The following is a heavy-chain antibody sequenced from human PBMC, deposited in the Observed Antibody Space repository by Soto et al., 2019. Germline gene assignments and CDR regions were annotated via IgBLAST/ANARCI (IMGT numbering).Heavy chain of an antibody. CDR1: GFSFSTYP. V-gene: IGHV3-23*01. J-gene: IGHJ6*02. CDR2: ISGSGGDT. Sequence: GGSLRLSCAASGFSFSTYPMIWVRQTPGKRLEGVSSISGSGGDTYYIDPVKGRFTISRDNSKNTVDLQMNSLRAEDTAVYYCAKILSTVTTYYYGMDVWGQGTTVTVS. CDR3: AKILSTVTTYYYGMDV. D-gene: IGHD4-17*01.